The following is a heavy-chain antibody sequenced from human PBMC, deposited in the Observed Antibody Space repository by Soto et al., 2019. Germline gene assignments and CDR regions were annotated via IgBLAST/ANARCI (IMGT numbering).Heavy chain of an antibody. CDR2: IHSDGSST. CDR3: ARGDRGAFDL. J-gene: IGHJ3*01. D-gene: IGHD1-26*01. Sequence: EVPLVESGGGLVRPGGSLRLFCAASGFTFSYYWMHWVRQAPGKGLVWVSRIHSDGSSTTYADFVKGRFIISRDNARNTVDLQMNSVRVEDTAVYYCARGDRGAFDLWGQGTVVTVSS. V-gene: IGHV3-74*01. CDR1: GFTFSYYW.